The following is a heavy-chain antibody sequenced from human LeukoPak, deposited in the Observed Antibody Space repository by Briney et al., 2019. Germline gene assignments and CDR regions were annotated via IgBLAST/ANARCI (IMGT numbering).Heavy chain of an antibody. V-gene: IGHV4-34*01. CDR3: ARGPVGDFFDY. CDR1: GGSFSGYY. D-gene: IGHD3-16*01. J-gene: IGHJ4*02. Sequence: PSETLSLTCAVYGGSFSGYYWSWIRQPPGKGLEWIGSIYYSGSTYNNPSLKSRVTISVDTSKNQFSLKLSSLTAADTAVYYCARGPVGDFFDYWGQGTLVTVSS. CDR2: IYYSGST.